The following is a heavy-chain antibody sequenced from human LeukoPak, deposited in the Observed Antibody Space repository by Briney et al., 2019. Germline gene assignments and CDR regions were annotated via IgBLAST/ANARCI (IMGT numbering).Heavy chain of an antibody. V-gene: IGHV4-59*01. Sequence: ASETLSLTCTVSGGSMRSYYWSWIRQPPGKGLEWIGYVFHTGSTNYNPSLRGRVTISDDTSKNQFTLKLSSVTAADTAVYYCARAEYYDFWSGYYIWGELVGGSKYYYGMDGWGQGTTVTVSS. D-gene: IGHD3-3*01. CDR3: ARAEYYDFWSGYYIWGELVGGSKYYYGMDG. CDR2: VFHTGST. J-gene: IGHJ6*02. CDR1: GGSMRSYY.